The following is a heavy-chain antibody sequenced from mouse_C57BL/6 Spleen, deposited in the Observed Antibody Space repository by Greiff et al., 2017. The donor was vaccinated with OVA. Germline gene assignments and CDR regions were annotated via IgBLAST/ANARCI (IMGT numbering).Heavy chain of an antibody. CDR2: ISSGGSYT. D-gene: IGHD2-3*01. CDR3: SRPIYDGYYFDY. V-gene: IGHV5-6*01. Sequence: EVKLVESGGDLVKPGGSLKLSCAASGFTFSSYGMSWVRQTPDKRLEWVATISSGGSYTYYPDSVKGRFTISRDNAKNTLYLQMSSLKSEDTAVYYCSRPIYDGYYFDYWGQGTTLTVSS. J-gene: IGHJ2*01. CDR1: GFTFSSYG.